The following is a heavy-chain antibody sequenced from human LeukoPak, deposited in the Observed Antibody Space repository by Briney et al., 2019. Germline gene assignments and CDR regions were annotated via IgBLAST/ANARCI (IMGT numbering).Heavy chain of an antibody. Sequence: GWALRLSCAACGLTFSTASMSWVRQAPGGGREWVGGLKSKTDGGTPDYAAAVKGRFTITRDDSKKTVHLQMNSLKTEDTAVCFCIPLEGLPMYYHYYYMDVWPKGTTVPVFS. CDR2: LKSKTDGGTP. J-gene: IGHJ6*03. CDR3: IPLEGLPMYYHYYYMDV. CDR1: GLTFSTAS. D-gene: IGHD1-1*01. V-gene: IGHV3-15*01.